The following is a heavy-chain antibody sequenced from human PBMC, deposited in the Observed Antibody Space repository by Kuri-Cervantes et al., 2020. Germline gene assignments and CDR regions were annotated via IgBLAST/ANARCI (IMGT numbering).Heavy chain of an antibody. CDR3: ARDGGSYVVGGH. D-gene: IGHD3-16*01. V-gene: IGHV3-30*04. CDR2: ISHDEKII. J-gene: IGHJ4*02. CDR1: GFTFSSEA. Sequence: GESLKISCVASGFTFSSEALHWVRQAPGKGLEWVAVISHDEKIIDYAGSVRGRFTISRDNSKSTLYLQMNNVRVEDTAMYYCARDGGSYVVGGHWGQGTLVTVSS.